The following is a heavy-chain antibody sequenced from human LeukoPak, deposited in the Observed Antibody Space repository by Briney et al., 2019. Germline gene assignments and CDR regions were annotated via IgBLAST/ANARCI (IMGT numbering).Heavy chain of an antibody. D-gene: IGHD2-8*01. Sequence: GGSLRLSCAASGVIVNSYVMSWVRQAPGKGLEWVSLIRGSGGSTYYADSVRGRFTISRDNSKNTLYLQMNSLRAEDTAVYYCAKDMGYFTGMDVWGQGTTVTVSS. V-gene: IGHV3-23*01. CDR1: GVIVNSYV. CDR2: IRGSGGST. J-gene: IGHJ6*02. CDR3: AKDMGYFTGMDV.